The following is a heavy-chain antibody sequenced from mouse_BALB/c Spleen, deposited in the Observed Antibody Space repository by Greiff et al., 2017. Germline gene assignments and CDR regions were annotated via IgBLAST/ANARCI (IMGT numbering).Heavy chain of an antibody. V-gene: IGHV5-17*02. D-gene: IGHD2-3*01. Sequence: VMLVESGGGLVQPGGSRKLSCAASGFTFSSFGMHWVRQAPEKGLEWVAYISSGSSTIYYADTVKGRFTISRDNPKNTLFLQMTSLRSEDTAMYYCARAVDGYPEDYWGQGTTLTVSS. CDR3: ARAVDGYPEDY. CDR1: GFTFSSFG. J-gene: IGHJ2*01. CDR2: ISSGSSTI.